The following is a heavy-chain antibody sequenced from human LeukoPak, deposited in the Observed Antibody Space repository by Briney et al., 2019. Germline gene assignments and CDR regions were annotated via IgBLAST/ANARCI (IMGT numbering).Heavy chain of an antibody. CDR2: ISWNSGTI. CDR1: GFTFDNYA. D-gene: IGHD6-19*01. Sequence: GGSPRLSCAASGFTFDNYAMNWVRQVPGKGLEWISLISWNSGTIGYADSVKGRFTISRDNANNFLYLQMNSLRAEDTALYYCARAYKDRSLAGKKEFFQHWGQGTLVTVSS. J-gene: IGHJ1*01. CDR3: ARAYKDRSLAGKKEFFQH. V-gene: IGHV3-9*01.